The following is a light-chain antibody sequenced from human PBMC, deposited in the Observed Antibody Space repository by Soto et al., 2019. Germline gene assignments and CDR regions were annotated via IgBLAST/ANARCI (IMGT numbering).Light chain of an antibody. Sequence: DIQMTQSPSTLSACVGDRVTITCRASQSIGTWLAWYQQKPGKAPKLLISKASSLQSGVPSRFSGSGSGAEFTLPISSLQPDDFATYYCQQYLTFVTFGGGTKVEI. CDR2: KAS. CDR3: QQYLTFVT. CDR1: QSIGTW. J-gene: IGKJ4*01. V-gene: IGKV1-5*03.